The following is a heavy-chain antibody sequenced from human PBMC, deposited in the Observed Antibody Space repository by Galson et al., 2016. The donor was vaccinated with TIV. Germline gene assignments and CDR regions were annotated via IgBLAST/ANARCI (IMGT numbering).Heavy chain of an antibody. CDR3: TRARGYGYGSPQDYYYGMDV. CDR1: GFTFDDHG. J-gene: IGHJ6*02. Sequence: SLRLSCAASGFTFDDHGMHWVRQAPGKGLEWVSGISSNSVYRGYADSAKGRFTVSRDNAKNSLYLQVHSLRGEDTALYFCTRARGYGYGSPQDYYYGMDVWGQGTTVTVSS. V-gene: IGHV3-9*01. CDR2: ISSNSVYR. D-gene: IGHD5-18*01.